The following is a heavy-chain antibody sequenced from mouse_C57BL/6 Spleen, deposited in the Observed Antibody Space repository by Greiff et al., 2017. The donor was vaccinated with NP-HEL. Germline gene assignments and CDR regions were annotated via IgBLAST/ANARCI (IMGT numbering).Heavy chain of an antibody. CDR2: IYPGDGDT. Sequence: QVQLQQSGAELVKPGASVKISCKASGYAFSSYWMNWVKQRPGKGLEWIGQIYPGDGDTNYNGKFKGKATLTADKSSSTAYMQLSSLTSEDSAVYFCARTPWGNYPFDYWGQGTTLTVSS. V-gene: IGHV1-80*01. D-gene: IGHD2-1*01. CDR1: GYAFSSYW. CDR3: ARTPWGNYPFDY. J-gene: IGHJ2*01.